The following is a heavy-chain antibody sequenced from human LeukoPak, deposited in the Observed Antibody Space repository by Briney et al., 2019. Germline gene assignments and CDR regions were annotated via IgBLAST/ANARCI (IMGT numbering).Heavy chain of an antibody. CDR2: IDPTDSYT. Sequence: GESLKISCKDSGYSFTNYWIGWVRQMPGKGLEWMGMIDPTDSYTNYSPSFQGHVTISTDKSISTAYLQWSSLKASDTATYYCARRGRSSSNFDFWGQGTLVTVSS. CDR3: ARRGRSSSNFDF. V-gene: IGHV5-10-1*01. D-gene: IGHD6-6*01. CDR1: GYSFTNYW. J-gene: IGHJ4*02.